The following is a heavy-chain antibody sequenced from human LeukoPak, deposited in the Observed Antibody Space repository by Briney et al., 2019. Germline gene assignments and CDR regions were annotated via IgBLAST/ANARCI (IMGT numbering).Heavy chain of an antibody. CDR1: GFTVSSNY. CDR3: ARDRSSGWYVYDY. D-gene: IGHD6-19*01. Sequence: GGSLRLSCAASGFTVSSNYMSCVRQAPGKGLEWLAVIYSGSSTYYADSVKGRFTISRDNSKNTLYLQMNSLRAEDTAVYYCARDRSSGWYVYDYWGQGTLVTVSS. CDR2: IYSGSST. V-gene: IGHV3-53*01. J-gene: IGHJ4*02.